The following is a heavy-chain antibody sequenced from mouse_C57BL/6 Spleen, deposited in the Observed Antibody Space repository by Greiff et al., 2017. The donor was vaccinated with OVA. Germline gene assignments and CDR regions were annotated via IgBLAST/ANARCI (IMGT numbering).Heavy chain of an antibody. CDR3: AREYYYGSSLDY. J-gene: IGHJ2*01. D-gene: IGHD1-1*01. V-gene: IGHV1-22*01. Sequence: EVKVVESGPELVKPGASVKMSCKASGYTFTDYNMHWVKQSHGKSLEWIGYINPNNGGTSYNQKFKGKATLTVNKSSSTAYMELRSLTSEDSAVYYCAREYYYGSSLDYWGQGTTLTVSS. CDR1: GYTFTDYN. CDR2: INPNNGGT.